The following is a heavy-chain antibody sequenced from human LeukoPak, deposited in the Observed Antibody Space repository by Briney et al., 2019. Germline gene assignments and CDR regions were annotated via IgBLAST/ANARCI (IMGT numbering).Heavy chain of an antibody. CDR3: ARAYKASPLHNAIDS. Sequence: PSETLSLTCAVYGGSFSGYFWSWIRQTPGKGLEWIGETDHSGTTNYNPSLKSRVIISPDTSKSQFSLKVNSVTAADTAVYYCARAYKASPLHNAIDSSGQGTLVTVSS. V-gene: IGHV4-34*01. D-gene: IGHD1-14*01. J-gene: IGHJ4*02. CDR2: TDHSGTT. CDR1: GGSFSGYF.